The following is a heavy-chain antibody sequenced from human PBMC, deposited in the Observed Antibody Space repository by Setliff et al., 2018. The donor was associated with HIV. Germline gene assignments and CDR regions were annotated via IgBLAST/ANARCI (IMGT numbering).Heavy chain of an antibody. CDR3: AKARVSDGLWVIDY. V-gene: IGHV3-23*01. CDR2: IYGGGGTT. CDR1: GFIFGGYS. D-gene: IGHD3-16*01. J-gene: IGHJ4*02. Sequence: GGSLRLSCAVSGFIFGGYSMSGFRQATGKGLEGVSSIYGGGGTTFYADSVKGRFTISRDNSNNALYLQMNSLRVEDTGTYYCAKARVSDGLWVIDYWGQGVMVTVSS.